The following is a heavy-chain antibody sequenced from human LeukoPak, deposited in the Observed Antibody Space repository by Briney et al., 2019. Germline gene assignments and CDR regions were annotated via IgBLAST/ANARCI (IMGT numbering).Heavy chain of an antibody. CDR3: LRDLNWSLDQ. CDR2: IKSDGITI. D-gene: IGHD1-20*01. CDR1: GFTFSNYM. J-gene: IGHJ4*02. V-gene: IGHV3-74*01. Sequence: GGSLRLSCAASGFTFSNYMMHWVRQAPGKGLVWVSRIKSDGITITYADSVKGRFTISRDNAKNTLYLQTNSLRAEDTAVYYCLRDLNWSLDQWGQGTLVTVSS.